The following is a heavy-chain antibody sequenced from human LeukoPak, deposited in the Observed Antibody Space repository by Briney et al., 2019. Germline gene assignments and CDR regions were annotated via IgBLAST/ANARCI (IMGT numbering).Heavy chain of an antibody. J-gene: IGHJ4*02. CDR1: GFTFSSYS. Sequence: GGSLRLSCAASGFTFSSYSMNWVRQAPGKGLEWVAYINSSSSNIYYADSVKGRFTISRDNAKNSLYLQMNSLRAEDTAVYYCARDWDYPLDYWGQGTLVTVSS. D-gene: IGHD1-7*01. CDR2: INSSSSNI. V-gene: IGHV3-48*01. CDR3: ARDWDYPLDY.